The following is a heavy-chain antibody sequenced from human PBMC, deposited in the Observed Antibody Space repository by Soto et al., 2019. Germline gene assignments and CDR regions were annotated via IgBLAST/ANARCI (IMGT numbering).Heavy chain of an antibody. CDR3: ARNPGGGYGSFDY. D-gene: IGHD3-10*01. CDR1: GGTFSSYT. Sequence: QVQLVQSGAEVKKPGSSVKVSCKASGGTFSSYTIIWVRQSPEPGLEGMGRIIPILGIAHYAQKFQGRVTVSADISTGTAYMELSSLRCEVTAVSYCARNPGGGYGSFDYWGQGTLVTVSS. CDR2: IIPILGIA. V-gene: IGHV1-69*02. J-gene: IGHJ4*02.